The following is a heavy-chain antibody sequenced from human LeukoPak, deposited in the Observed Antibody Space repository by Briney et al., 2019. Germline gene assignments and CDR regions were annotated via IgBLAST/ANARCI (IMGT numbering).Heavy chain of an antibody. J-gene: IGHJ6*03. CDR3: ARIKDPGGYYYYYYMDI. Sequence: SETLSLTCAVYGGSFSGHYWTWIRQPPGKGLEWIGEINHSGSTNYNPSLKSRVTISVDTSKNQFSLKVSSVTAADTAVYYCARIKDPGGYYYYYYMDIWGKGNTVTVSS. V-gene: IGHV4-34*01. CDR2: INHSGST. CDR1: GGSFSGHY. D-gene: IGHD3-16*01.